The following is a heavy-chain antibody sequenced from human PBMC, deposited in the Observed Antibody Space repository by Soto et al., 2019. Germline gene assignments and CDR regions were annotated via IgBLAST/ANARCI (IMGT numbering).Heavy chain of an antibody. CDR1: GFTFRSYS. V-gene: IGHV3-30*01. CDR2: VSYVGDNK. D-gene: IGHD3-22*01. Sequence: HPGGSLRLSCVGSGFTFRSYSFHWVRQAPGRGLEWVALVSYVGDNKYYAESVKGRFTISRDNLKNTVFLQMDSLTADDTALYYCARDGGQSGYYDAFDIWGQGTVVTVSS. CDR3: ARDGGQSGYYDAFDI. J-gene: IGHJ3*02.